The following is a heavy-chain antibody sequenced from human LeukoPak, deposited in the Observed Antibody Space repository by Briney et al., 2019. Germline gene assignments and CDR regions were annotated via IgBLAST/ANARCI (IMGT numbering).Heavy chain of an antibody. V-gene: IGHV3-30*04. CDR2: ISYDGRNE. Sequence: GRSLRLSCVASGFTFSTYAMHWVRQPPSKGLERVAVISYDGRNEYYTDSVKGRFTISRDNSENTLNLQMNSLRPEDTAVYYCARGGSSSWYQDYWGQGTLVTVSS. D-gene: IGHD6-13*01. J-gene: IGHJ4*02. CDR3: ARGGSSSWYQDY. CDR1: GFTFSTYA.